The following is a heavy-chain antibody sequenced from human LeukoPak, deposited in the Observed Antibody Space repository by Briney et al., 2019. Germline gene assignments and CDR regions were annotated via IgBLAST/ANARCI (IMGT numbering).Heavy chain of an antibody. CDR1: GFTFSSYA. V-gene: IGHV3-48*03. CDR3: ARFHDYSNYGRYYYYGMDV. CDR2: ISSSGSTI. D-gene: IGHD4-11*01. J-gene: IGHJ6*02. Sequence: PGGSLRLSCAASGFTFSSYAMNWVRQAPGKGLEWVSYISSSGSTIYYADSVKGRFTISRDNAKNTLYLQMNSLRAEDTAVYYCARFHDYSNYGRYYYYGMDVWGQGTTVTASS.